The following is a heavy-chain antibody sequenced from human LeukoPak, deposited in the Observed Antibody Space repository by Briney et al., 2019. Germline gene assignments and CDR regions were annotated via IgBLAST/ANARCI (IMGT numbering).Heavy chain of an antibody. CDR2: IYPGDSDT. V-gene: IGHV5-51*01. Sequence: GESLKISCKGSGYSLTSYWIGLVRQMPGKGLEWMGIIYPGDSDTRYSPSFQGQVTISAAKSISTSYLQRSSLKASDTAMYYCARSVGGSGSSPGDYGGQGTLVTVSS. CDR1: GYSLTSYW. CDR3: ARSVGGSGSSPGDY. J-gene: IGHJ4*02. D-gene: IGHD3-10*01.